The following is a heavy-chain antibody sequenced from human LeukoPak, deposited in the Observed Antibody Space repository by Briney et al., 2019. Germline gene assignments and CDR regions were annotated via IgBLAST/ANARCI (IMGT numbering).Heavy chain of an antibody. CDR2: IYYSGST. V-gene: IGHV4-39*01. CDR1: GGSISSSSYY. D-gene: IGHD6-13*01. Sequence: SETLSLTCTVSGGSISSSSYYWGWIRQPPGKGLEWIGSIYYSGSTYYNPSLKSLVTISVDTSKNQFSLKLSSVTAADTAVYYCARLSSSWSFFDYWGQGTLVTVSS. CDR3: ARLSSSWSFFDY. J-gene: IGHJ4*02.